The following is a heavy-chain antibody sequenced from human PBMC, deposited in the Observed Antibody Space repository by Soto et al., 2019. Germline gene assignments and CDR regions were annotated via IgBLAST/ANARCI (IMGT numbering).Heavy chain of an antibody. J-gene: IGHJ6*02. V-gene: IGHV1-69*13. Sequence: GASVKVSCKASGGTFSSYAISWVRQAPGQGLEWMGGIIPIFGTANYAQKFQGRVTITADESTSTAYMELSSLRSEDTAVYYCARDAYCGGDCSLDYYYGMHVSGQATTVTVSS. CDR1: GGTFSSYA. D-gene: IGHD2-21*02. CDR3: ARDAYCGGDCSLDYYYGMHV. CDR2: IIPIFGTA.